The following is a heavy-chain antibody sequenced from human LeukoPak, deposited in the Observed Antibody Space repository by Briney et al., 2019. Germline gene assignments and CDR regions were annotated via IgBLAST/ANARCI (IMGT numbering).Heavy chain of an antibody. CDR2: IYYSGST. Sequence: SETLSLTCTVSGGSISSSSYYWGWIRQPPGKGLEWIGSIYYSGSTYYNPSLKSRVTISVDTSKNQFSLRLSSVTAADTAVYYCARLPLPSWFDPWGQGTLVTVSS. V-gene: IGHV4-39*01. J-gene: IGHJ5*02. CDR3: ARLPLPSWFDP. CDR1: GGSISSSSYY.